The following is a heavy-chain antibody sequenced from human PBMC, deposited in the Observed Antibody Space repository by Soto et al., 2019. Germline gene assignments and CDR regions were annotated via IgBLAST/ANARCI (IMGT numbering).Heavy chain of an antibody. CDR1: GFTFSSYA. D-gene: IGHD2-8*01. J-gene: IGHJ6*02. CDR3: ARDQGVLMVYAHYYGMDV. Sequence: GGSLRLSCAASGFTFSSYAMHWVRQAPGKGLEWVAVISYDGSNKYYADSVKGRFTISRDNSKNTLYLQMNSLRAEDTAVYYCARDQGVLMVYAHYYGMDVWGQGTTVTVSS. CDR2: ISYDGSNK. V-gene: IGHV3-30-3*01.